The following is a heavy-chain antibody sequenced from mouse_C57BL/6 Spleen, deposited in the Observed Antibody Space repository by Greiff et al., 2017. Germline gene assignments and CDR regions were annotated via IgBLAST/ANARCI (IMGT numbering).Heavy chain of an antibody. CDR2: ISNGSSTI. V-gene: IGHV5-17*01. Sequence: VQLKESGGGLVKPGGSLKLSCAASGFTFSDYGMHWVRQAPEKGLEWVAYISNGSSTIYYADTVKGRFTISRDNAKYTRSLQLTSLRSEDTAMYYYATAYDYVSSEYYFDYWGQGTTLTVSS. D-gene: IGHD1-1*01. CDR3: ATAYDYVSSEYYFDY. J-gene: IGHJ2*01. CDR1: GFTFSDYG.